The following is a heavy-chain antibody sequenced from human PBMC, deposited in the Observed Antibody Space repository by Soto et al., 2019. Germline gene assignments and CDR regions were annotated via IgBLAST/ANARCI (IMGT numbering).Heavy chain of an antibody. Sequence: QVQLVESGGGVVQPGRSVRLSCAVSGFTVSTYGMHWVRQAPGKGLEWVAVISRDGGTKYYADSVKGRFTISRDNSRNTLFLEMNSLRGDDMALYYCTGEVASGYWGQGSLVTVSS. V-gene: IGHV3-30*03. J-gene: IGHJ4*02. CDR3: TGEVASGY. CDR2: ISRDGGTK. CDR1: GFTVSTYG. D-gene: IGHD2-8*02.